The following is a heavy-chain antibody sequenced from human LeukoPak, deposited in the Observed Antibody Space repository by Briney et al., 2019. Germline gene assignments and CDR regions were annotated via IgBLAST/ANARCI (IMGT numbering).Heavy chain of an antibody. J-gene: IGHJ4*02. CDR2: ISSSGSTI. Sequence: GGSLRLSCAASGFTFSDYYMSWIRQAPGKGLECVSYISSSGSTIYYADSVKGRFTISRDNAKNSLYLQMNSLRVEDTAVYYWASQGGPKAYCSGGSCYSVDYWGQGTLVTVSS. V-gene: IGHV3-11*01. D-gene: IGHD2-15*01. CDR1: GFTFSDYY. CDR3: ASQGGPKAYCSGGSCYSVDY.